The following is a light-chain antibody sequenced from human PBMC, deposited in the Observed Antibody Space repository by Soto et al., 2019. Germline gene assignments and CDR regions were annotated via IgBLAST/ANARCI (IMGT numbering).Light chain of an antibody. Sequence: QSVLTQPPSASGTPGQRVTISCSGSRSNIGSNTVNWYQQLPATAPKLIIYSNNQRPSGVPDRFSGSKSGTSASLAISGLQAEDADEYYCAVWDDSLNGWVFGGGTKLTVL. CDR1: RSNIGSNT. J-gene: IGLJ3*02. V-gene: IGLV1-44*01. CDR3: AVWDDSLNGWV. CDR2: SNN.